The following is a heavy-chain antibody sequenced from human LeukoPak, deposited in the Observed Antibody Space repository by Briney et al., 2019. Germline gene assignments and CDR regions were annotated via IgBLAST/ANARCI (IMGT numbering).Heavy chain of an antibody. CDR3: ARTFSSGWYPYYFDY. V-gene: IGHV5-10-1*01. CDR1: GYSFTSYW. CDR2: IDPSDSYT. D-gene: IGHD6-19*01. Sequence: GESLKISCKGSGYSFTSYWISWVRQMPGKGLEWMGRIDPSDSYTNYSPSFQGHVTISADKSISTAYLQWSSLKASDTAMYYCARTFSSGWYPYYFDYWGQGTLVTVSS. J-gene: IGHJ4*02.